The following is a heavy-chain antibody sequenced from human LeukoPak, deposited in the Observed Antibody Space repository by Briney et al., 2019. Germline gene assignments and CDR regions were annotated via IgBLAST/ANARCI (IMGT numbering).Heavy chain of an antibody. D-gene: IGHD6-13*01. CDR3: ARGGSSWGGYFDY. Sequence: GESLKISCKGSGYSSTSYWIGCVRQMRGKGLEWMGIIYPGDSDTRYSPSFQGQVTISADKSISTAYLQWSSLKASDTAMYYCARGGSSWGGYFDYWGQGTLVTVSS. J-gene: IGHJ4*02. CDR2: IYPGDSDT. V-gene: IGHV5-51*01. CDR1: GYSSTSYW.